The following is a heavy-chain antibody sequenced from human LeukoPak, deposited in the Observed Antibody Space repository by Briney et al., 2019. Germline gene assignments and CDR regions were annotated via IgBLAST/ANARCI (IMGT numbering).Heavy chain of an antibody. CDR3: ARDWVAGVPCDAFDI. Sequence: PGGSLRLSCVASGFTLSNYWMSWVRQAPGKGLEWVANIKEDGSEKYYVGSVKGRFTICRDNDKNTLYLHMHSLTAEDTAIYYCARDWVAGVPCDAFDIWGQGTMVSVSS. CDR1: GFTLSNYW. D-gene: IGHD2-15*01. CDR2: IKEDGSEK. J-gene: IGHJ3*02. V-gene: IGHV3-7*01.